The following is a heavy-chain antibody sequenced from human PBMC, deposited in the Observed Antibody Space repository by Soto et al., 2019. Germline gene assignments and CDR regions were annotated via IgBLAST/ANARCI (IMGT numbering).Heavy chain of an antibody. D-gene: IGHD3-22*01. CDR1: GGSFSGYY. Sequence: SSETLSLTCAVYGGSFSGYYWSWIRQPPGKGLEWIGEINHSGSTNYNPSLKSRVTISVDTSKNQFSLKLSSVTAADTAVYYCARGYYYDSSGFNWGQGTLVTVSS. CDR3: ARGYYYDSSGFN. CDR2: INHSGST. V-gene: IGHV4-34*01. J-gene: IGHJ4*02.